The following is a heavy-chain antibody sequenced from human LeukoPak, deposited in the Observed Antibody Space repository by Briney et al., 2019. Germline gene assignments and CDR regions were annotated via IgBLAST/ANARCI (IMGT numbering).Heavy chain of an antibody. Sequence: SGGSLRLSCAASGFTFDNYAMHWVRQAPGKGLAWASLISGDGGRTYYADSVKGRFTISRDNSKNSLYLQMNSLRVEDTALYYCAKDIGGYSYAADYWGQGTLVTVSS. CDR1: GFTFDNYA. CDR3: AKDIGGYSYAADY. J-gene: IGHJ4*02. V-gene: IGHV3-43*02. CDR2: ISGDGGRT. D-gene: IGHD5-18*01.